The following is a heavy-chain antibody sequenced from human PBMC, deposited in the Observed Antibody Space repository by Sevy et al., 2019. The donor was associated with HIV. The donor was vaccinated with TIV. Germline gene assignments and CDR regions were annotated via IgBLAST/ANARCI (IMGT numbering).Heavy chain of an antibody. V-gene: IGHV3-30*04. J-gene: IGHJ4*02. Sequence: GGSLRLSCAASGFSFSNYAMHWVRQSPGKGLEWVAMISYDGINKDYADSVKGQFTLSRDNSKNTLFLQMNSLRAEDTALYYCARDLPHLLPWELSRGSDYWGQGTLVTVSS. CDR3: ARDLPHLLPWELSRGSDY. CDR1: GFSFSNYA. D-gene: IGHD1-26*01. CDR2: ISYDGINK.